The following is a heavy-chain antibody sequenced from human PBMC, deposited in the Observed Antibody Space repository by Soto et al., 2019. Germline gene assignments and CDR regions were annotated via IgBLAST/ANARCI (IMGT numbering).Heavy chain of an antibody. D-gene: IGHD1-26*01. V-gene: IGHV4-30-2*01. CDR2: IYLTGST. CDR3: ARGDTGFDF. CDR1: GGSISSGGYS. Sequence: QLQLQESGSGLVKPSETLSLTCAVSGGSISSGGYSWNWIRQPPGTGLEWIGSIYLTGSTYYNPSLKSRVTISEDRSKNQFSLKLNSVTAADTAVYYCARGDTGFDFWGQGTLVSVSS. J-gene: IGHJ4*02.